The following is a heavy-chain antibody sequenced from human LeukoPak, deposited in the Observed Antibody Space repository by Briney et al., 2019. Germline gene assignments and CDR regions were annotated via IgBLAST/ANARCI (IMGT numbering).Heavy chain of an antibody. Sequence: SETLSLTCTVSGGSISGDYWSWIRQPPGKGLEWIGYIYYSGSTNYNPSLKSRVTISVDTSKNQFSLKLSSVTAADTAVYYCASNRYSGSYSFDYWGQGTLVTVSS. D-gene: IGHD1-26*01. J-gene: IGHJ4*02. CDR1: GGSISGDY. CDR2: IYYSGST. CDR3: ASNRYSGSYSFDY. V-gene: IGHV4-59*01.